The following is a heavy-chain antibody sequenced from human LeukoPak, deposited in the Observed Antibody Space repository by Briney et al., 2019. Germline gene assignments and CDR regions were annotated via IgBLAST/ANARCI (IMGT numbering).Heavy chain of an antibody. Sequence: GGSLRLSCAASGFTFSSYAMHWVRQAPGKGLEWVAVISYDGSNKYYADSVKGRFTISRDNSKNTLYLQMNSLRVEDTAVYYCAKDFTGFNGMDVWGQGTTVTVSS. D-gene: IGHD3-10*01. CDR2: ISYDGSNK. CDR1: GFTFSSYA. V-gene: IGHV3-30-3*01. J-gene: IGHJ6*02. CDR3: AKDFTGFNGMDV.